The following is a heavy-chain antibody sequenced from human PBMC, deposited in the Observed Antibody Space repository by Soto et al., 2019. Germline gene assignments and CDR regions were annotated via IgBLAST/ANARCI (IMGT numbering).Heavy chain of an antibody. CDR2: ISAYNGNT. D-gene: IGHD3-9*01. V-gene: IGHV1-18*01. Sequence: ASVKVSCKASGYTFTSYGISWVRQAPGQGLEWMGWISAYNGNTNYAQKLQGRVTMTTDTSTSTAYMELRSLRSDDTAVYYCARDRYYDILTGYLFDYCAQGTLVTVSS. J-gene: IGHJ4*01. CDR3: ARDRYYDILTGYLFDY. CDR1: GYTFTSYG.